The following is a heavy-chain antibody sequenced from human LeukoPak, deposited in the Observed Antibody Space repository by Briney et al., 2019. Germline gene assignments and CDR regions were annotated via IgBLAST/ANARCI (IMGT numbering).Heavy chain of an antibody. J-gene: IGHJ3*02. V-gene: IGHV1-24*01. CDR1: GYTLTELS. CDR3: ATGWRELWYAFDI. D-gene: IGHD5-18*01. CDR2: FDPEDGET. Sequence: ASAKVSCKVSGYTLTELSMHWVRQAPGKGLEWMGGFDPEDGETIYAQKFQGRVTMTEDTSTDTAYMELSSLRSEDTAVYYCATGWRELWYAFDIWGQGTMVTVSS.